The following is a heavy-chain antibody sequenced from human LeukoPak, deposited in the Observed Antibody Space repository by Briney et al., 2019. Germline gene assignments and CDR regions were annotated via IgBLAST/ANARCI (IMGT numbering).Heavy chain of an antibody. J-gene: IGHJ4*02. D-gene: IGHD3-22*01. CDR2: IYHSGST. V-gene: IGHV4-4*02. Sequence: SETLSLTCAVSGGSISSSNWWSWVRQPPGKGLEWIGEIYHSGSTNYNPSLKSRVTISVDKSKNQFSLKLSSVTAADTTVYYCARDRYDSSGXYGYWGQXTLVTVSS. CDR1: GGSISSSNW. CDR3: ARDRYDSSGXYGY.